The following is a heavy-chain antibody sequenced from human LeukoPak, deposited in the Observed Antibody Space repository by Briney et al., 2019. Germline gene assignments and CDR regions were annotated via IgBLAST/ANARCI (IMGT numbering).Heavy chain of an antibody. Sequence: GGSLRLSCAASGFTFSSYSMNWVRQAPGKGLEWVSYISSSSSTIYYADSVKGRFTISRDNSKNTLYLQMNSLRAEDTAVHYRATDYGGNNYWGQGTLVTVSS. D-gene: IGHD4-23*01. CDR1: GFTFSSYS. CDR2: ISSSSSTI. V-gene: IGHV3-48*01. CDR3: ATDYGGNNY. J-gene: IGHJ4*02.